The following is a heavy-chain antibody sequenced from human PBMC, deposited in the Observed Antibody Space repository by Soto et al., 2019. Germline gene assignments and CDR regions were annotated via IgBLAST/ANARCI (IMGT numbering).Heavy chain of an antibody. CDR2: ISWNSGSI. V-gene: IGHV3-9*01. CDR3: AKDISTIFGVVIPGMDV. CDR1: GFTFDDYA. D-gene: IGHD3-3*01. Sequence: DVQLVESGGGLVQPGRSLRLSCAASGFTFDDYAMHWVRQAPGKGLEWVSGISWNSGSIGYADSVKGRFTISRDNAKNSLYLQMNSLRAEDTALYYCAKDISTIFGVVIPGMDVWGKGTTVTVSS. J-gene: IGHJ6*04.